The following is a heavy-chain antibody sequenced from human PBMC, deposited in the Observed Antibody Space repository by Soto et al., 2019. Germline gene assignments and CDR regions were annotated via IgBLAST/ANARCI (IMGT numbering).Heavy chain of an antibody. Sequence: GGSLRLSCSASGFTISGYAMSWVRQAPGKGLEWVSMIRNSGGDTYYAESVKGRFTISRDSSRNTLYLQMTSLRREDTALYYCAKDQDHNSGYPIFDYWGQGTPVTVSS. CDR3: AKDQDHNSGYPIFDY. CDR2: IRNSGGDT. V-gene: IGHV3-23*01. D-gene: IGHD3-22*01. J-gene: IGHJ4*02. CDR1: GFTISGYA.